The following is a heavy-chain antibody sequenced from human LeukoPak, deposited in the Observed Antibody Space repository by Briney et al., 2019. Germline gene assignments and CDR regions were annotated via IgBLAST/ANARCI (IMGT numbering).Heavy chain of an antibody. D-gene: IGHD6-13*01. J-gene: IGHJ4*02. Sequence: GRSLRLSCAASGFTFSSYAMSWVRQAPGKGLEWVSSISGSGGSTYYADSVKGRFTISRDNSKNTLYLQMNSLRAEDTAVYYCAKARRLRIAAAGVFDYWGQGTLVTVSS. V-gene: IGHV3-23*01. CDR3: AKARRLRIAAAGVFDY. CDR1: GFTFSSYA. CDR2: ISGSGGST.